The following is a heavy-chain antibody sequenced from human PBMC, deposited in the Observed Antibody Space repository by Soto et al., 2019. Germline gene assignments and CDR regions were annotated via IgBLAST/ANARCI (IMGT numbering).Heavy chain of an antibody. Sequence: ASVKVSCKAAGYTFTGYYMHWVRQAPGQGLEWMGWINPNSGGTNYAQKFQGWVTMTRDTAISTAYMELSRLRSDDTAVYYCASAVASDAFDIWGQGTMVTVSS. CDR1: GYTFTGYY. CDR3: ASAVASDAFDI. D-gene: IGHD6-19*01. CDR2: INPNSGGT. V-gene: IGHV1-2*04. J-gene: IGHJ3*02.